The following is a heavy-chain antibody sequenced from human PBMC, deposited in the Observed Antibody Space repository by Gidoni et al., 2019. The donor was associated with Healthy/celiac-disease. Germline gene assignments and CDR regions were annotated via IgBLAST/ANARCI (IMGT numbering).Heavy chain of an antibody. J-gene: IGHJ5*02. V-gene: IGHV1-18*01. CDR3: ARDGQTYYDFWSGYGTFDP. CDR2: ISAYNGNT. CDR1: GSTFTSYG. Sequence: QVQLVQSGAEVKKPGASVKVSCKASGSTFTSYGISWVRQAPGQGLEWMGWISAYNGNTNYAQKLQGRVTMTTDTSTSTAYMELRSLRSDDTAVYYCARDGQTYYDFWSGYGTFDPWGQGTLVTVSS. D-gene: IGHD3-3*01.